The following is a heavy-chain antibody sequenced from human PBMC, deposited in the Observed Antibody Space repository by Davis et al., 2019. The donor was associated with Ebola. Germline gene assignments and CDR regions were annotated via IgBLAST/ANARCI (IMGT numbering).Heavy chain of an antibody. Sequence: SETLSLTCAVSGGSISSSNWWSWLRQPPGKGLEWIGEIYHSGSTNYNPSLKSRVTISVDTSKNQFSLKLSSVTAADTAVYYCARGGIQLWFEYYYYYGMDVWGQGNTVTVSS. V-gene: IGHV4-4*02. CDR3: ARGGIQLWFEYYYYYGMDV. CDR2: IYHSGST. D-gene: IGHD5-18*01. CDR1: GGSISSSNW. J-gene: IGHJ6*02.